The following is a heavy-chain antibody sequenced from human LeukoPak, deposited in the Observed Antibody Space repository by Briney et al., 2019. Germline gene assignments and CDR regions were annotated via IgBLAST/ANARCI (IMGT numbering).Heavy chain of an antibody. D-gene: IGHD1-14*01. CDR1: GFTFSTYW. Sequence: GGSLRLSCAASGFTFSTYWMHWVRQAPGKGLVWVSGTNGGGSVTNYADSVKGRFTISRDNAKNTVYLQMNSLRVEDTAVYYCTSLAKPFDHWGQGTLVTVSS. CDR3: TSLAKPFDH. CDR2: TNGGGSVT. V-gene: IGHV3-74*01. J-gene: IGHJ4*02.